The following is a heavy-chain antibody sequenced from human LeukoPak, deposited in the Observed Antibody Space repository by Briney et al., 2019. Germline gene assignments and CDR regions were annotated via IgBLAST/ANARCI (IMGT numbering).Heavy chain of an antibody. V-gene: IGHV4-59*08. CDR3: GKYGGSGWVIDY. CDR1: GGSISSNY. D-gene: IGHD6-19*01. J-gene: IGHJ4*02. CDR2: IYYTGCT. Sequence: PSETLSLTCTVSGGSISSNYWTWIRQPPGKGLEYIGYIYYTGCTNYNPSLKSRVTISVDTSKNQFSLKLSSVTAADTAVYFCGKYGGSGWVIDYWGQGTLVTVSS.